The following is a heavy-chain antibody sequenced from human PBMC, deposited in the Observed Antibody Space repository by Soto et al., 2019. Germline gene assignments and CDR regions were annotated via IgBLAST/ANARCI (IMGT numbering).Heavy chain of an antibody. CDR1: GFTFTSYA. V-gene: IGHV3-23*01. CDR2: IRATADSP. Sequence: TGGSLRLSCAASGFTFTSYAMTWVRQAPGKGLEWVSGIRATADSPYYADSVKGRFTISKDNSNNILYLQMNNLRAEDTAVYYCAKNPHFGYHHSLYAHCGQGTLDTVSS. J-gene: IGHJ4*02. D-gene: IGHD2-8*01. CDR3: AKNPHFGYHHSLYAH.